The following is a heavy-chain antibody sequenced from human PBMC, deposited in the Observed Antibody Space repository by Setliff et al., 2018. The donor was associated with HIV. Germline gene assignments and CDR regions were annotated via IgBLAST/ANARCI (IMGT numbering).Heavy chain of an antibody. J-gene: IGHJ4*02. V-gene: IGHV4-34*01. D-gene: IGHD2-15*01. CDR1: SGSISGYY. CDR3: ARRGVVSPDFDY. Sequence: SETLSLTCTVSSGSISGYYWSWIRQPPGKGLEWIGEINHSGSTNYNPSLKSRVTISVDTSKNQFSLKLSSVTAADTAVYYCARRGVVSPDFDYWGQGTLVTVSS. CDR2: INHSGST.